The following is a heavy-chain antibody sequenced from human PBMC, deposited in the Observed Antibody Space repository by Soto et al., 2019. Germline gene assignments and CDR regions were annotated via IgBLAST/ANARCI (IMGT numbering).Heavy chain of an antibody. J-gene: IGHJ6*02. V-gene: IGHV1-69*13. D-gene: IGHD6-6*01. CDR3: ARPYSSSSDYYYGMDV. CDR1: GGTFSSYA. CDR2: IIPIFGTA. Sequence: SVKVSCKASGGTFSSYAISWVRQAPGQGLEWMGGIIPIFGTANYAQKFQGRVTITADESTSTAYMELSSLRSEDTAVYYCARPYSSSSDYYYGMDVWGQGTTVTVSS.